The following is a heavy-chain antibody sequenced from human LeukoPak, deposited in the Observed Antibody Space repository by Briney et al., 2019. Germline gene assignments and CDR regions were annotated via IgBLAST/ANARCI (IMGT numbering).Heavy chain of an antibody. CDR1: GFTFSGSA. Sequence: GGSLSLPCTASGFTFSGSAMHWVRKASGKGLEWVGRIRSKANSYAATYAASVKGRFTISRDDSENTAYLQMNSLKTEDTAVYYCIRRSDYRGYYYYGMDVWGQGTTVTVSS. CDR3: IRRSDYRGYYYYGMDV. J-gene: IGHJ6*02. CDR2: IRSKANSYAA. V-gene: IGHV3-73*01. D-gene: IGHD4-17*01.